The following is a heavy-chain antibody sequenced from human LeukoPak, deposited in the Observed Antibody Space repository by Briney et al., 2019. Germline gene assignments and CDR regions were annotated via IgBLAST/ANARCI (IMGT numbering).Heavy chain of an antibody. CDR3: ARAFTSTGYYYVEY. J-gene: IGHJ4*02. CDR1: GLTFSSFG. D-gene: IGHD3-22*01. CDR2: IWYDGNNK. V-gene: IGHV3-33*01. Sequence: GGSLRLSCAASGLTFSSFGMHWVRQAPGKGLEWVAVIWYDGNNKYYADSVKGRFTISRDNSKNTLYLQMNSLRAEDTAVYYCARAFTSTGYYYVEYWGQGTLVTVSS.